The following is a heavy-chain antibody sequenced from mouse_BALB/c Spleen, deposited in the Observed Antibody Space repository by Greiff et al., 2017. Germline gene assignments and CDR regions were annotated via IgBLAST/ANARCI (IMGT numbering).Heavy chain of an antibody. V-gene: IGHV5-12-2*01. D-gene: IGHD1-1*01. CDR2: ISNGGGST. CDR1: GFTFSSYT. CDR3: ARPYYYGSSSWFAY. Sequence: EVKLVESGGGLVQPGGSLKLSCAASGFTFSSYTMSWVRQTPEKRLEWVAYISNGGGSTYYPDTVKGRFTISRDNAKNTLYLQMSSLKSEDTAMYYCARPYYYGSSSWFAYWGQGTLVTVSA. J-gene: IGHJ3*01.